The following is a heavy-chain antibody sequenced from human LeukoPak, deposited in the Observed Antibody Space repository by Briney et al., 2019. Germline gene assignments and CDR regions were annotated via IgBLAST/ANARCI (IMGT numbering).Heavy chain of an antibody. CDR2: IYTSGST. CDR1: GGSISSYY. J-gene: IGHJ4*02. D-gene: IGHD3-3*01. Sequence: PSETLSLTCTVSGGSISSYYWSWIRQPAGKGLEWIGRIYTSGSTNYNPSLKSRVTMSVDTSKNQFSLKLSSVTAADTAVYYCARETRDFWSGYYKSFDYWGQGTLVTVSS. V-gene: IGHV4-4*07. CDR3: ARETRDFWSGYYKSFDY.